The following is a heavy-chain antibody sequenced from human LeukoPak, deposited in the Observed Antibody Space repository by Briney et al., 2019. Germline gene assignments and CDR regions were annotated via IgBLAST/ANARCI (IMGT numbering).Heavy chain of an antibody. CDR3: ARAEHVLRFLEWSEGLYYFDY. D-gene: IGHD3-3*01. Sequence: SETLSLTCTVSGYSISSGYYWGWIRQPPGKGLEWIGSIYHSASTYYNPSLKSRVTISVDTSKNQFSLKLSSVTAADTAVYYCARAEHVLRFLEWSEGLYYFDYWGQGTLVTVSS. V-gene: IGHV4-38-2*02. CDR2: IYHSAST. CDR1: GYSISSGYY. J-gene: IGHJ4*02.